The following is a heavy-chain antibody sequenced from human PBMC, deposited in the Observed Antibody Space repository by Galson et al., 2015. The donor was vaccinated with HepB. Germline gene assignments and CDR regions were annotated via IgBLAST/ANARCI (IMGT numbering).Heavy chain of an antibody. CDR1: GYDFTSHG. CDR3: SSAPYDDIWGSYRDLYDS. D-gene: IGHD3-16*02. Sequence: SVKVSCKASGYDFTSHGVSWARQAPGKGLEWMGWVSTLNGNTNYAQKFHGRVTLTTDPSTTTVYMDLTGLRSDDTAVYYCSSAPYDDIWGSYRDLYDSWGRGTLVTVSS. V-gene: IGHV1-18*01. CDR2: VSTLNGNT. J-gene: IGHJ4*02.